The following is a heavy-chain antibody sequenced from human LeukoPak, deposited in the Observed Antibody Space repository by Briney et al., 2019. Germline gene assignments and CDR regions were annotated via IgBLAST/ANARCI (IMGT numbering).Heavy chain of an antibody. CDR3: AREKTDCSGGSCYRYRAFDI. D-gene: IGHD2-15*01. J-gene: IGHJ3*02. V-gene: IGHV4-59*01. CDR1: GGSISSYY. Sequence: SETLPLTCTVSGGSISSYYWSWIRQPPGKGLEWIGYIYYTGSTNYNPSLKSRVTISVDTSKNQFSLKLSSVTAADTAMYYCAREKTDCSGGSCYRYRAFDIWGQGTMVTVSS. CDR2: IYYTGST.